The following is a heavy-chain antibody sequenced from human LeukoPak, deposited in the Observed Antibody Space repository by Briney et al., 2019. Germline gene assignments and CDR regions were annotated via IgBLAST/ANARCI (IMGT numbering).Heavy chain of an antibody. J-gene: IGHJ4*02. D-gene: IGHD1-26*01. V-gene: IGHV3-23*01. CDR3: ARSAVGTSCCTAVDY. CDR1: GFTFSTYA. CDR2: ISTSGDRT. Sequence: GGSLRLSCAASGFTFSTYAMTWVRQAPGKGLEWVSGISTSGDRTYYADSVKGRFTISRDNSKNTLYLQMNSLKAEDTAEYYCARSAVGTSCCTAVDYWGQGTLVTVSS.